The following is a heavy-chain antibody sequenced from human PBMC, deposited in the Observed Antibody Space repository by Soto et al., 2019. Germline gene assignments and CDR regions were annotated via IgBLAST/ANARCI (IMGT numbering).Heavy chain of an antibody. V-gene: IGHV1-2*02. CDR3: ARDVTRTQSCTNGVCYYHYYDMDV. Sequence: QVQLVQSGAEVKKPGASLQVSCKASGYTFTDYYVHWVRQAPGQGLEWMGWINPNSGGTKTAQKFQGRVTVTRDTSISTADMDLSRLRSDDTAVYYCARDVTRTQSCTNGVCYYHYYDMDVWGQGTMVTVSS. J-gene: IGHJ6*02. D-gene: IGHD2-8*01. CDR1: GYTFTDYY. CDR2: INPNSGGT.